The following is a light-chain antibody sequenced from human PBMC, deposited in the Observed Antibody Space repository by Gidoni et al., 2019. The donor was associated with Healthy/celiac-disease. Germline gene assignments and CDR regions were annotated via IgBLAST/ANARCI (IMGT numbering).Light chain of an antibody. CDR1: KLGDKF. Sequence: SYQLTQPPSVSVSPGQTASITCSGDKLGDKFASWYQLKPGPSPVLVIYQDTKRPAGIPARFSGSNSGNTATLTIPGTQAMDDADYYCQAWDSSTVVFGGGTKLTVL. J-gene: IGLJ2*01. V-gene: IGLV3-1*01. CDR2: QDT. CDR3: QAWDSSTVV.